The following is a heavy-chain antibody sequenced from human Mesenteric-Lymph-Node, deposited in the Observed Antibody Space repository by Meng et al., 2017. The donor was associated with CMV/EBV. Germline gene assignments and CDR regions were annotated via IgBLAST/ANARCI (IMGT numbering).Heavy chain of an antibody. CDR2: ISYDGTNK. CDR3: ASDWAAAYNLDN. J-gene: IGHJ4*02. CDR1: GFTFSSYA. D-gene: IGHD6-13*01. V-gene: IGHV3-30-3*01. Sequence: GGSLSPSCAASGFTFSSYAMHWVRQAPGKGLEWVAVISYDGTNKFYADSVKGRFTISRDNSRNTLDLQMSGLGPEDTAVYYCASDWAAAYNLDNWGQGTLVTVSS.